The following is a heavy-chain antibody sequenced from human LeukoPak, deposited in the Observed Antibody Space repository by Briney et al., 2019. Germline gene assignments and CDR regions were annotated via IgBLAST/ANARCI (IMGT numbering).Heavy chain of an antibody. CDR1: GFTFSSYS. J-gene: IGHJ4*02. Sequence: GGSLRPSCAASGFTFSSYSMNWVRQAPGKGLEWVSSISSSSSYIYYADSVKGRFTISRDNAKNSLYLQMNSLRAEDTAVYYCASSAVSYDYVWGSSPADYFDYWGQGTLVTVSS. D-gene: IGHD3-16*01. V-gene: IGHV3-21*01. CDR3: ASSAVSYDYVWGSSPADYFDY. CDR2: ISSSSSYI.